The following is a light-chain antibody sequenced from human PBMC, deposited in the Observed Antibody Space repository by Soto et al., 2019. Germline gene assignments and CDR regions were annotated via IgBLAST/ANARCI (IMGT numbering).Light chain of an antibody. CDR2: EVS. CDR3: SSYAGGNNFHVV. CDR1: SSDVGGYNY. J-gene: IGLJ2*01. V-gene: IGLV2-8*01. Sequence: QSVLTQPPSASGSPGQSVTISCTGTSSDVGGYNYVSWYQQHPGKAPKLMIYEVSKWPSGVPDCFSGSKSGNTASLTVSGLQAEDEADYYCSSYAGGNNFHVVFGGGTKLTVL.